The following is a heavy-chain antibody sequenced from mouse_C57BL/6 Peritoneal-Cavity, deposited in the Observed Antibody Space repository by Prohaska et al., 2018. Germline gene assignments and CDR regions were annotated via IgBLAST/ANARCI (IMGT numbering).Heavy chain of an antibody. CDR2: IFPGSGST. J-gene: IGHJ2*01. CDR1: GNTFTDYY. Sequence: QVQLQQSGPELVKPGASVKISCKASGNTFTDYYINWVKQRPGQGLEWIGWIFPGSGSTYYNEKFKGNATLTVDKSSSTAFMFLISLTSEDSAVYFCAIALPYFDSCGQGTTLTVSS. CDR3: AIALPYFDS. V-gene: IGHV1-75*01.